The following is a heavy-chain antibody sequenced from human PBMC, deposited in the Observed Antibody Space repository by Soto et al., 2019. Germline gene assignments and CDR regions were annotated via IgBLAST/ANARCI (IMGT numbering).Heavy chain of an antibody. J-gene: IGHJ4*02. D-gene: IGHD3-22*01. CDR2: IYYSGIT. CDR1: GGSISSYY. CDR3: ARGGSSRYYYKFDY. V-gene: IGHV4-59*01. Sequence: PSETLSLTCTVSGGSISSYYCSWIRQPPWKGLEWIGYIYYSGITNYNPSLKSRVTISVDTSKNQFSLKLSSVTAADTAVYYCARGGSSRYYYKFDYWGQGTLVTVSS.